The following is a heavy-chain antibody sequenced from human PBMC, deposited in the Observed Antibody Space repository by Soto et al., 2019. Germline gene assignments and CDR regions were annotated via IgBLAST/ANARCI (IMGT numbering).Heavy chain of an antibody. V-gene: IGHV1-69*01. Sequence: QVQLVQSGAEVKKAGSSVKVSCKASGGTFSSYAISWVRQAPGQGLEWMGGIIPIFGTANYAQKFQGRVTITADESTSTAYMELSSLRSEDTAVYYCARMYSSSFYYGMDVWGQGTTVTVSS. CDR1: GGTFSSYA. CDR2: IIPIFGTA. J-gene: IGHJ6*02. D-gene: IGHD6-6*01. CDR3: ARMYSSSFYYGMDV.